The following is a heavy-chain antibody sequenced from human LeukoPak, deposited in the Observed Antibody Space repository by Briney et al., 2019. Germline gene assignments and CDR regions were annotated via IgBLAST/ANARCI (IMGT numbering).Heavy chain of an antibody. CDR2: ISTSSSYI. D-gene: IGHD4-11*01. V-gene: IGHV3-21*06. Sequence: GGSLRLSCAASGFTFSSYGMNWVRQAPGKGLEWVSSISTSSSYIYYADSVKGRFTISRDNAKNSVYLQMNSLRAEDTAVYYCARVLGGYSSRSYYYYMDVWGKGTTVTVSS. CDR3: ARVLGGYSSRSYYYYMDV. CDR1: GFTFSSYG. J-gene: IGHJ6*03.